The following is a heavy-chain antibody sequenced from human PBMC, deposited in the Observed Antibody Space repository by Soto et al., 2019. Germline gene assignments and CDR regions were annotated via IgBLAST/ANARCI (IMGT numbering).Heavy chain of an antibody. CDR1: GFTFTNYP. Sequence: QVQLVESGGGVVQPGRSLRLSCAASGFTFTNYPMHWVRQAPGKGLEWVAVVSHEGINTYYEDSVKGRFTISRDNSKNTLYLQLNSLRTEDTAVFYCAREKTVGGIRLDNWGQGTLVTVSS. J-gene: IGHJ4*02. D-gene: IGHD1-26*01. CDR3: AREKTVGGIRLDN. CDR2: VSHEGINT. V-gene: IGHV3-30-3*01.